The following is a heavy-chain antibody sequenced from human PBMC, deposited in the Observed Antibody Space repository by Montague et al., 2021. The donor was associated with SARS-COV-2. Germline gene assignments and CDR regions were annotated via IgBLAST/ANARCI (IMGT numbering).Heavy chain of an antibody. CDR3: ARRAPWQLSWFLDV. V-gene: IGHV4-39*01. J-gene: IGHJ2*01. Sequence: SETLSLTCTVSGGSISSGTYYWGWVRQPPGKGLEWIGTINYSGKTYYNPSLKSRVTISVDTSKNQFSLKVTSVTAADTAVYYCARRAPWQLSWFLDVWGRGTLVTVSS. D-gene: IGHD6-13*01. CDR1: GGSISSGTYY. CDR2: INYSGKT.